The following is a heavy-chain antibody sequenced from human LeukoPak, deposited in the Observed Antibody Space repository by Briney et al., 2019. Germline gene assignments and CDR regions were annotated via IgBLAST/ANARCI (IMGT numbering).Heavy chain of an antibody. CDR2: ISASGGST. CDR1: GFTFSSYA. D-gene: IGHD6-19*01. J-gene: IGHJ4*02. Sequence: PGGSLRLSCAAPGFTFSSYAMSWVRQAPGKGLEGVSGISASGGSTFYGDSVKGRFTISRDNSNNPLYLQMNSLRADDTAVYYCASSSSGWYKFDYWGQGTLVSVSS. CDR3: ASSSSGWYKFDY. V-gene: IGHV3-23*01.